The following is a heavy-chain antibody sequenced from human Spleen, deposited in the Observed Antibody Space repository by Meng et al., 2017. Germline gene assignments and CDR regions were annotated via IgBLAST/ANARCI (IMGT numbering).Heavy chain of an antibody. CDR1: GYTFRSYS. V-gene: IGHV1-69*13. J-gene: IGHJ4*02. Sequence: SVKVSCKASGYTFRSYSISWVRQAPGQGLEWMGGIIPIFGTANYAQKFQGRVTITADESTSTAYMELSSLRSDDTAVYYCERDEDISAAGKLFGDYWGQGTLVTVSS. D-gene: IGHD6-13*01. CDR2: IIPIFGTA. CDR3: ERDEDISAAGKLFGDY.